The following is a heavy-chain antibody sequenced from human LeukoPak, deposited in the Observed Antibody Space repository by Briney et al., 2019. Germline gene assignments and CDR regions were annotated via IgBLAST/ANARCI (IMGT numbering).Heavy chain of an antibody. CDR3: ARSSGWYFCDY. D-gene: IGHD6-19*01. Sequence: GASVKVSCKASGYTFTSYYMHWVRQAPGQGLEWMGIINPSGGSTSYAQKFQGRVTMTRDTSTSTVYMELSSLRSEDTAVYHCARSSGWYFCDYWGQGTLVTVSS. CDR2: INPSGGST. V-gene: IGHV1-46*03. J-gene: IGHJ4*02. CDR1: GYTFTSYY.